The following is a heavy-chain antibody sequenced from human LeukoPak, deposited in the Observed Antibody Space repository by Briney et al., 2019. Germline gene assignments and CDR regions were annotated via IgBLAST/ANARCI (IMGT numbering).Heavy chain of an antibody. D-gene: IGHD2-8*02. J-gene: IGHJ1*01. Sequence: SGPTLVKPTQTLTLTCTFSGFSLGTSGVGVGWIRQPPGKALEWLALIYWDDDKRYSPFLESRLTITKDTSKNQVVLTMTNMDPVDTATYYCAHRPPKYNDYWYGYFQQWGQGTLVTVSS. CDR3: AHRPPKYNDYWYGYFQQ. V-gene: IGHV2-5*02. CDR2: IYWDDDK. CDR1: GFSLGTSGVG.